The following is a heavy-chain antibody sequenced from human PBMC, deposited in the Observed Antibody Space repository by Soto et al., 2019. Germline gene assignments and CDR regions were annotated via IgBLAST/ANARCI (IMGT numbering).Heavy chain of an antibody. J-gene: IGHJ5*02. CDR1: GDSINNDDYY. V-gene: IGHV4-30-4*01. CDR2: ISNSGST. Sequence: LSLTSTVSGDSINNDDYYLSWIRQPPGKGLEWIGYISNSGSTFHNPTLRGRLSMSIDTSKNQFSLRLTTVTAADTAGYYCARYKVGGSGSYYSAWFDPWGQGTLVTVSS. D-gene: IGHD3-10*01. CDR3: ARYKVGGSGSYYSAWFDP.